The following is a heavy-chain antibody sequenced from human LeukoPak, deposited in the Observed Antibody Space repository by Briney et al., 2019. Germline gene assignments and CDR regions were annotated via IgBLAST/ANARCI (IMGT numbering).Heavy chain of an antibody. CDR2: INHSGST. CDR3: ARRGKYYGSGSLTERYYYYYYMGV. J-gene: IGHJ6*03. Sequence: EASETLSLTCAVYGGSFSGYYWSWIRQPPGKGLEWIGEINHSGSTNYNPSLKSRVTISVDTSKNQFSLKLSSVTAADTAVYYCARRGKYYGSGSLTERYYYYYYMGVWGKGTTVTVSS. CDR1: GGSFSGYY. D-gene: IGHD3-10*01. V-gene: IGHV4-34*01.